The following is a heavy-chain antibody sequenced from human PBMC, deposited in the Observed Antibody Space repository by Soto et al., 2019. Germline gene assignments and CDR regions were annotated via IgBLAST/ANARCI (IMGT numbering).Heavy chain of an antibody. CDR3: GTVFEH. J-gene: IGHJ4*02. CDR2: VDSDGRGT. Sequence: EVQLVESGGGSVQPGGSLRLSCVASGITFTNYWRHWVRQVPGKGLVWVARVDSDGRGTSYADFVKGRFTISRDNAKNTLYLQMTILRVEDTAMYYCGTVFEHWGQGIPVPVSS. V-gene: IGHV3-74*01. CDR1: GITFTNYW.